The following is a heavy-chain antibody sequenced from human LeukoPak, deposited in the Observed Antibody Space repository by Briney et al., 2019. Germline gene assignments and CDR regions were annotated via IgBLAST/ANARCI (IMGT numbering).Heavy chain of an antibody. CDR2: IRYDGSNK. J-gene: IGHJ4*02. D-gene: IGHD3-10*01. V-gene: IGHV3-30*02. CDR3: AKEAFGELLSTIDY. CDR1: GFTFSSYE. Sequence: GGSLRLSCAASGFTFSSYEMNWVRQAPGKGLEWVAFIRYDGSNKYYADSVKGRFTISRDNSKNTLYLQMNSLRAEDTAVYYCAKEAFGELLSTIDYWGQGTLVTVSS.